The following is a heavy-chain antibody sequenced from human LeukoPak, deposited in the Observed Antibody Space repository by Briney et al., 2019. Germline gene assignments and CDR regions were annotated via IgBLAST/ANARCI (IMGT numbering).Heavy chain of an antibody. V-gene: IGHV3-23*01. D-gene: IGHD3-10*02. J-gene: IGHJ4*02. CDR2: ISGSGGST. CDR1: GFTFSSYA. CDR3: ARGWSGYDY. Sequence: GGSLRLSCAASGFTFSSYAMNWVRQAPGKGLEWVSAISGSGGSTSYEDSVKGRFTISRDNSKNTLYLQMNSLRAEDTAVYHCARGWSGYDYWGQGTLVTVSS.